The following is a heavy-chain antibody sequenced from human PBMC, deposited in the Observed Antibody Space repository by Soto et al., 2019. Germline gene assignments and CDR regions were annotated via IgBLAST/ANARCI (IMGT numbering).Heavy chain of an antibody. CDR1: GFTFSSYA. J-gene: IGHJ4*02. D-gene: IGHD3-22*01. V-gene: IGHV3-23*01. CDR3: ARNYYDSSGSYYFDY. CDR2: ISGSGGST. Sequence: GGSLRLSCAASGFTFSSYAMSWGRQAPGKGLEWVSAISGSGGSTYYADSVKGRFTISRDNSKNTLYLQMNSLRAEDTAVYYCARNYYDSSGSYYFDYWGQGTLVTVSS.